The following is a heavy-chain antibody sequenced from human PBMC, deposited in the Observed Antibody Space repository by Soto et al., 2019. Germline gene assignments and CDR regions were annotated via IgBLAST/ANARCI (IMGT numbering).Heavy chain of an antibody. Sequence: EVQLVESGGGLVQPGGSLRLSCAASGFTFSSYDMHWVRQATGKGLEWVSAIGTAGDTYYPGSVKGRFTISRENAKNSLYLQMNSLRAGDTAVYYCARGGGSTVFDYWGQGTLVTVSS. J-gene: IGHJ4*02. D-gene: IGHD2-2*01. V-gene: IGHV3-13*04. CDR1: GFTFSSYD. CDR2: IGTAGDT. CDR3: ARGGGSTVFDY.